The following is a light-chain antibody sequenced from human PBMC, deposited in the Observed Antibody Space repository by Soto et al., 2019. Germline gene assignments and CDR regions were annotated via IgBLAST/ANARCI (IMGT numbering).Light chain of an antibody. CDR1: RSDIGAYNF. CDR2: DVN. J-gene: IGLJ2*01. Sequence: QSALTQPASVSGSPGQSITISCTGTRSDIGAYNFVSWYQQHPGEVPQLILYDVNVRSSGVSNRFSGSKSGNTSSMTSSRLQAEDEADYYCTSWTTSTTMIFGGGTKLTVL. V-gene: IGLV2-14*03. CDR3: TSWTTSTTMI.